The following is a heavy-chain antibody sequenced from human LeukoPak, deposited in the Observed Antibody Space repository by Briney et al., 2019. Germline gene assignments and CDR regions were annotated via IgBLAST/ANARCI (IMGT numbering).Heavy chain of an antibody. CDR2: INHSGST. Sequence: PSETLSLTCAVYGGSFSGYYWSWIRQPPGKGLEWIGEINHSGSTNYNPSLKSRVTISVDTSKNQFSLKLSSATAADTAVYYCARVHYDFWSGYPTYAFDIWGQGTMVTVSS. CDR1: GGSFSGYY. V-gene: IGHV4-34*01. D-gene: IGHD3-3*01. J-gene: IGHJ3*02. CDR3: ARVHYDFWSGYPTYAFDI.